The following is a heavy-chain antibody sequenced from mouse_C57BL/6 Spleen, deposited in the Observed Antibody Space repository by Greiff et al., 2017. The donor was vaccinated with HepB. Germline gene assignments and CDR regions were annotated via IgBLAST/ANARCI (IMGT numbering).Heavy chain of an antibody. V-gene: IGHV1-61*01. CDR1: GYTFTSYW. Sequence: VQLQQPGAELVRPGSSVKLSCKASGYTFTSYWMDWVKQRPGQGLEWIGNIYPSDSETHYNQKFKDKATLTVDKSSSTAYMQLSSLTSEDSAVYCCAIGFYYYGSSHWGQGTSVTVSS. J-gene: IGHJ4*01. D-gene: IGHD1-1*01. CDR2: IYPSDSET. CDR3: AIGFYYYGSSH.